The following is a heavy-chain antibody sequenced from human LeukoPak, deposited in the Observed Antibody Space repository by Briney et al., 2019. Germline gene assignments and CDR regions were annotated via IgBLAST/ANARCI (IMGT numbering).Heavy chain of an antibody. Sequence: TGGSLRLSCAASGFTFSSYLIHWVRQAPGKGLVWVSRINSDGSSTNYADSVKGRFTISRDNAKNTLYLQMNSLRAEDTAVYYCARTSGHVCDYWGQGTLVTVSS. J-gene: IGHJ4*02. CDR3: ARTSGHVCDY. CDR2: INSDGSST. D-gene: IGHD3-16*01. CDR1: GFTFSSYL. V-gene: IGHV3-74*01.